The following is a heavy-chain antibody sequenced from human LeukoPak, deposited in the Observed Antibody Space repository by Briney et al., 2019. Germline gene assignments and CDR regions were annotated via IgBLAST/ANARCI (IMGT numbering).Heavy chain of an antibody. J-gene: IGHJ4*02. CDR3: VTLKMTTAV. D-gene: IGHD4-23*01. V-gene: IGHV4-39*01. CDR1: CGSISSSSYY. CDR2: IYYSGST. Sequence: PSETLSLTCTVYCGSISSSSYYWGWIRQPPGKGLEWIGSIYYSGSTYYNPSLKSRVTISVDTSKNQFSLKLSSVTAADTAVYYCVTLKMTTAVWGQGTLVTVSS.